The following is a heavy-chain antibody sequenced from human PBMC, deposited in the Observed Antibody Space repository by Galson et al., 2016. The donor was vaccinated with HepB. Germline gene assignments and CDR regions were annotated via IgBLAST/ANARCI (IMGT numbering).Heavy chain of an antibody. Sequence: SVKVSCKASGYRFFTYGISWVRQAPGQGLEWLGWISANSGNTIYAQKFQDRVTMTRDTSASTVYMDLRSLRSDDTAVYYCARDEQFRFDYWGQGTLVTVSS. CDR1: GYRFFTYG. D-gene: IGHD1/OR15-1a*01. CDR3: ARDEQFRFDY. CDR2: ISANSGNT. J-gene: IGHJ4*02. V-gene: IGHV1-18*04.